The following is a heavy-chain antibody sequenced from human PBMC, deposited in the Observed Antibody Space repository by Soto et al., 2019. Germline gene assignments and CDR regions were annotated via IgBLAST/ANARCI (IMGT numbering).Heavy chain of an antibody. CDR1: GFTFSTYS. CDR3: ARAGSGYDFDY. V-gene: IGHV3-48*01. CDR2: ISSSSSTI. Sequence: GALRLSCAVSGFTFSTYSMNWVRQAPGKGLEWVSYISSSSSTIYYTDSVKGRFTISRDNAKNSLFLQMNSLRAEDTAVYYCARAGSGYDFDYWGQGTLVTVSS. J-gene: IGHJ4*02. D-gene: IGHD5-12*01.